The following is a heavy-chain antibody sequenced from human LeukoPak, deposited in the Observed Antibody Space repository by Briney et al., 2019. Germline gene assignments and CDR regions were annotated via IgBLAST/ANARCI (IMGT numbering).Heavy chain of an antibody. CDR3: ARGDILTGVFDY. CDR1: GYTFTSYY. J-gene: IGHJ4*02. Sequence: ASVKVSCKASGYTFTSYYMHWVRQAPGQGLEWMGIINPRGSSTNYAQKFQGRVTMTRDTSTSTFYMELSSLRSEDTAVYYCARGDILTGVFDYWGQGTLVTVSS. D-gene: IGHD3-9*01. V-gene: IGHV1-46*01. CDR2: INPRGSST.